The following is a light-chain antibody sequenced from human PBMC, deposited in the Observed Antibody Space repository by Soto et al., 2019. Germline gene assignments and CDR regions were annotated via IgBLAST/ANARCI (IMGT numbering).Light chain of an antibody. CDR1: NIGSKN. Sequence: SSELTQPLSVSVALGQTARITCGGNNIGSKNVHWYQQKPGQAPVLVIYRDSNRPSGIPERFSGSNSWNTATLTISRAQAGDEADYYCQVWDSSIWVFGGGTKLTVL. V-gene: IGLV3-9*01. CDR3: QVWDSSIWV. CDR2: RDS. J-gene: IGLJ3*02.